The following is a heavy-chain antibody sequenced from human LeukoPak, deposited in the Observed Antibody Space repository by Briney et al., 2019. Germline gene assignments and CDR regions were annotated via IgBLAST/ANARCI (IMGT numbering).Heavy chain of an antibody. CDR2: ISHSGGST. J-gene: IGHJ4*02. Sequence: PGGSLRLSCAASGFTFNSYVMSWVRQAPGKGLEWVSTISHSGGSTYYADSVKGRFTISRDNSKNTLYLQMNSLRAEDTAVYYCAKDPCSGGSCYSIDYWGQGTLDTVSS. D-gene: IGHD2-15*01. CDR1: GFTFNSYV. CDR3: AKDPCSGGSCYSIDY. V-gene: IGHV3-23*01.